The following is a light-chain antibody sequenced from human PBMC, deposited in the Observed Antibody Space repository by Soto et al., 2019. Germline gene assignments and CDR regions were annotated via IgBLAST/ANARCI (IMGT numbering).Light chain of an antibody. Sequence: QSALTQPASVSGSPGQSITISCTGTSSDVGSHNLVSWYQQHPDRAPKLMIYEGSKRHSGISKRFSGSKSGNTASLTISGLQAEDEADDFCCSYAGSSTYLFGSGTKVTVL. CDR3: CSYAGSSTYL. J-gene: IGLJ1*01. V-gene: IGLV2-23*01. CDR2: EGS. CDR1: SSDVGSHNL.